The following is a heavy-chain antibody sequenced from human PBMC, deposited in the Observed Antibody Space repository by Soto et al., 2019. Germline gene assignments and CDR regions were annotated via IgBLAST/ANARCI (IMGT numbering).Heavy chain of an antibody. D-gene: IGHD2-21*02. CDR3: ARGGGGDCSFDY. J-gene: IGHJ4*02. CDR1: GGSFSGYY. CDR2: INHSGST. Sequence: PSETLSLTCAVYGGSFSGYYWSWIRQPPGKGLEWIGEINHSGSTNYNPSLKSRVTISVDTSKNQFSLKLSSVTAADTAVYYCARGGGGDCSFDYWGQGTLVTV. V-gene: IGHV4-34*01.